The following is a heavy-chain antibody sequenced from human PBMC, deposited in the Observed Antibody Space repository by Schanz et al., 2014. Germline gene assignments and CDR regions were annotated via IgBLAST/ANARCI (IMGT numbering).Heavy chain of an antibody. Sequence: EVQVLESGEGLVEAGGSLRLSCAASGFTVRTFAMDWVRQAAGKGLEWVANIKQDGSEKYYVDSVKGRFTISRDNAKKSLYLRMNSLRAEDTALYYCAREYSSYGTVYYWGQGTLVTVSS. CDR1: GFTVRTFA. CDR2: IKQDGSEK. J-gene: IGHJ4*02. D-gene: IGHD5-12*01. V-gene: IGHV3-7*01. CDR3: AREYSSYGTVYY.